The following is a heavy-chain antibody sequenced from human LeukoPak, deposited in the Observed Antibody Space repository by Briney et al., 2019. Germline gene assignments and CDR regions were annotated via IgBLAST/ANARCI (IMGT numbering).Heavy chain of an antibody. CDR2: ISYDGSNK. D-gene: IGHD5-24*01. V-gene: IGHV3-30-3*01. CDR3: ARELDGYNWGDY. J-gene: IGHJ4*02. CDR1: GGSISGSSYY. Sequence: LSLTCTVSGGSISGSSYYWGWIRQAPGKGLEWAAVISYDGSNKYYADSVKGRFTISRDNSKNTLYLQMNSLRAEDTAVYYCARELDGYNWGDYWGQGTLVTVSS.